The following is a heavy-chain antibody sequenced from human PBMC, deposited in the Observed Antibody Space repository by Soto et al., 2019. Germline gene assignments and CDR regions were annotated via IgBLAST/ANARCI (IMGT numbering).Heavy chain of an antibody. Sequence: GASVKVSCKASGYTFTSHDIHWVRQAPGQGLEWMGWISAYNGNTNYAQKLQGRVTMTRDTSTSTAYMELRSLRSDDTAVYYCATERDDNSRSSAENLHHWGQGTLVTVSS. D-gene: IGHD6-13*01. V-gene: IGHV1-18*01. CDR2: ISAYNGNT. CDR1: GYTFTSHD. J-gene: IGHJ1*01. CDR3: ATERDDNSRSSAENLHH.